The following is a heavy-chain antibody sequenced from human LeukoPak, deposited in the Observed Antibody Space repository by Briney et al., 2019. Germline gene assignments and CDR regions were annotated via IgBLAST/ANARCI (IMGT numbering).Heavy chain of an antibody. V-gene: IGHV3-30*04. CDR2: ISYDGSNK. Sequence: PGGSLRLSCAASGFTFSSYAMHWVRQAPGKGLEWVAVISYDGSNKYYADSVKGRFTISRDNSKNTLYLQMNSLRAEDTAVYYCARDRRVLLWFGELFGYWGQGTLVTVSP. CDR1: GFTFSSYA. CDR3: ARDRRVLLWFGELFGY. D-gene: IGHD3-10*01. J-gene: IGHJ4*02.